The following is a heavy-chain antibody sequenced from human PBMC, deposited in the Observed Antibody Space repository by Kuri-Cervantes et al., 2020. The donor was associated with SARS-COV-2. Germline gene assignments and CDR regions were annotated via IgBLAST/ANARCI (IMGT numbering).Heavy chain of an antibody. D-gene: IGHD3-22*01. Sequence: ASVKVSCKASGYTFTGYYMHWVRQAPGQGLEWKGWINPNSGGTNYAQKFQGRVTMTRDTSISTAYMELSRLRSDDTAVYYCARAVPYYYDSSGYYDYWGQGTLVTVSS. J-gene: IGHJ4*02. CDR1: GYTFTGYY. CDR3: ARAVPYYYDSSGYYDY. V-gene: IGHV1-2*02. CDR2: INPNSGGT.